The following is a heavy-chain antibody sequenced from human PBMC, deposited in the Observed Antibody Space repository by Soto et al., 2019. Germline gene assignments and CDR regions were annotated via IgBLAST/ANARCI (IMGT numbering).Heavy chain of an antibody. Sequence: QVPLVQSGAEVKKPGASVKVSCKASGYTFTGYYMHWVRQAPGQGLEWMGWINPNSGGTNYAQKFQGWVTMTRDTSISTAYMELSRLRSDDTAVYYCARGATIFGVVSGNWFDPWGQGTLVTVSS. CDR1: GYTFTGYY. J-gene: IGHJ5*02. CDR3: ARGATIFGVVSGNWFDP. V-gene: IGHV1-2*04. CDR2: INPNSGGT. D-gene: IGHD3-3*01.